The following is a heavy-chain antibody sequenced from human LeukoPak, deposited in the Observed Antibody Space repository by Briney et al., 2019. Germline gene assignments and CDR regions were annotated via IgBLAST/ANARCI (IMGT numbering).Heavy chain of an antibody. J-gene: IGHJ4*02. Sequence: GGSLRLSCAASGFTVSSNYMSWVRQAPGKGLEWVSVIYSGGSTYYADSVKGRFTISRDNSKNTLYLQMNSLRVEDTAVYYCARHSRGRWYVFDYWGQGTLVTVSS. CDR1: GFTVSSNY. D-gene: IGHD6-13*01. CDR2: IYSGGST. V-gene: IGHV3-66*04. CDR3: ARHSRGRWYVFDY.